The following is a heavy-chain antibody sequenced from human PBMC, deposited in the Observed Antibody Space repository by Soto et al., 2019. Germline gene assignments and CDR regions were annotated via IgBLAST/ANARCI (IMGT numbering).Heavy chain of an antibody. CDR1: GFIFSNLA. J-gene: IGHJ6*02. Sequence: PGGSLRLSCAASGFIFSNLAMSWVRQAPGKGLEWVSAISGSGGSTYYADSVKGRFTISRDNSKNMLYVQMNSLRVEDTAVYYCAKDRAPSDVWGQGTSVTVSS. CDR2: ISGSGGST. V-gene: IGHV3-23*01. CDR3: AKDRAPSDV.